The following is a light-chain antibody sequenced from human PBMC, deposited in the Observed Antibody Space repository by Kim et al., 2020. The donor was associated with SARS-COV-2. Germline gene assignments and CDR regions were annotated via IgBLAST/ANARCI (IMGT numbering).Light chain of an antibody. J-gene: IGKJ5*01. CDR2: GAS. CDR3: QQYGGSPPIT. V-gene: IGKV3-20*01. Sequence: PVERATLSCMASQPRSPIKLAWYQQKPGQPPRLLIYGASTRATGVPDRFSGRGSETDFTLTISRLETEDFAVFYCQQYGGSPPITFGQGTRLEIK. CDR1: QPRSPIK.